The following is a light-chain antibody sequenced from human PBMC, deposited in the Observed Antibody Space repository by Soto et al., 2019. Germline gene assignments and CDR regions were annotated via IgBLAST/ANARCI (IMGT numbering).Light chain of an antibody. Sequence: QSVLTQPPSVSGAPGQRVTISCTGSSSNIGAGYDVHWYQQVPGTAPKLLIYSNTNRPSGVPDRFSGSKSGTSASLAITGLQAEDEADYYCQSYHSSLSGYVFGTGTKVTVL. CDR1: SSNIGAGYD. CDR2: SNT. J-gene: IGLJ1*01. V-gene: IGLV1-40*01. CDR3: QSYHSSLSGYV.